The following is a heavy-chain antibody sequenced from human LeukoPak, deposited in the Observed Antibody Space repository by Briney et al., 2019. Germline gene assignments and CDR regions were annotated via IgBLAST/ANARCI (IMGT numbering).Heavy chain of an antibody. CDR2: FDPEDGET. CDR3: ATPSLSTMVRGVIITRGDY. J-gene: IGHJ4*02. Sequence: ASVKVSCKVSGYTLTELSMHWVRQAPGKGLEWMGGFDPEDGETIYAQKFQGRVTMTEDTSTDTAYMELSSLRSEDTAVYYCATPSLSTMVRGVIITRGDYWGQGTLVTVSS. CDR1: GYTLTELS. V-gene: IGHV1-24*01. D-gene: IGHD3-10*01.